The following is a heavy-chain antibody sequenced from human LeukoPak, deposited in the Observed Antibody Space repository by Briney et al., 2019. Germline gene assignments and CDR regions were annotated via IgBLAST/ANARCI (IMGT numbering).Heavy chain of an antibody. J-gene: IGHJ6*02. CDR3: ARCGSGSYYYGMDV. CDR1: GFTFSSYS. Sequence: PGGSLRLSCAASGFTFSSYSMNWVRQAPGKGLEWVSSISSSSYIYYADSVKGRFTISRDNAKNTLYLQMNSLRAEDTAVYYCARCGSGSYYYGMDVWGQGTTVTVSS. CDR2: ISSSSYI. D-gene: IGHD3-10*01. V-gene: IGHV3-21*04.